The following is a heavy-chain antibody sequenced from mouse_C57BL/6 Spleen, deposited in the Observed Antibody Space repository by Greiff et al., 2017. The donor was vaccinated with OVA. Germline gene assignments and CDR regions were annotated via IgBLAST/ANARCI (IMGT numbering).Heavy chain of an antibody. CDR1: GYTLTSYW. CDR3: ARNGLSWGFAY. CDR2: IHPNSGST. D-gene: IGHD3-1*01. Sequence: QVQLQQPGAELVKPGASVKLSCKASGYTLTSYWMHWVKQRPGQGLEWIGMIHPNSGSTNYNEKFKSKATLTVDKSSSTAYMQHSSLTSEDSAVYYCARNGLSWGFAYWGQGTLLTVSA. J-gene: IGHJ3*01. V-gene: IGHV1-64*01.